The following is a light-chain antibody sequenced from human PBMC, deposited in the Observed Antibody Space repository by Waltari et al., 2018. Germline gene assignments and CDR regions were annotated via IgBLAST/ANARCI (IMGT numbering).Light chain of an antibody. J-gene: IGKJ1*01. CDR1: QSLVYSDGNSY. V-gene: IGKV2-30*01. CDR2: KVS. CDR3: MQGTHWPRT. Sequence: DVVMTQSPLSLPVTLGQPASIPCRSPQSLVYSDGNSYLNWFQQRPGQSPRRLIYKVSNRDSGVPDRFSGSGSGTVFTLKISRVEAEDVGFYYCMQGTHWPRTFGPGTKVEIK.